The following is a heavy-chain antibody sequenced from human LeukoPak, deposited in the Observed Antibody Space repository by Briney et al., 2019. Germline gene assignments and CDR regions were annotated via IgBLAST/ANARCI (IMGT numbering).Heavy chain of an antibody. CDR1: GGSISSYY. D-gene: IGHD2-21*01. CDR2: INQSGST. V-gene: IGHV4-34*01. J-gene: IGHJ6*02. CDR3: ARGAVSGDHYYGLDV. Sequence: PSETLSLTCTVSGGSISSYYWSWIRQPAGKGLEWIGEINQSGSTKYNPSLKSRVTISVDTTKNQFSLKLSSVTAADTAVYYCARGAVSGDHYYGLDVWGQGNTVTVSS.